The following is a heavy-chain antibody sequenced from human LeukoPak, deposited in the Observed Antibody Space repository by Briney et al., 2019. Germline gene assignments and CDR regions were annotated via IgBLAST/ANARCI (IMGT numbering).Heavy chain of an antibody. CDR2: IYYSGST. J-gene: IGHJ4*02. Sequence: PSETLSLTCTVSGGSISSYYWGWIRQHPGKGLEWIGYIYYSGSTYYNPSLKSRVTISVDTSKNQFSLKLSSVTAADTAVYYCARSPGTLLYYPFDYWGQGTLVTVSS. CDR1: GGSISSYY. D-gene: IGHD2-2*02. CDR3: ARSPGTLLYYPFDY. V-gene: IGHV4-59*06.